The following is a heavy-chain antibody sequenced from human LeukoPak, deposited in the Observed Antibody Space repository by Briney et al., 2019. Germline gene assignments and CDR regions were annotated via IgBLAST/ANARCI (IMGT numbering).Heavy chain of an antibody. CDR2: INPNSGGT. CDR1: GYTFTGYY. Sequence: GASVKVSCKASGYTFTGYYMHWVRQAPGQGLEWMGWINPNSGGTNYAQKFQGRVTMTRDTSISTAYMELSRLRSEDTAVYYCARDSSGWYHWFDPWGQGTLVTVSP. V-gene: IGHV1-2*02. CDR3: ARDSSGWYHWFDP. D-gene: IGHD6-19*01. J-gene: IGHJ5*02.